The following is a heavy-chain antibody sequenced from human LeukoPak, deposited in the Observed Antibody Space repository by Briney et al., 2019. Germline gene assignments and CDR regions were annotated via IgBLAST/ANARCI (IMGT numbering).Heavy chain of an antibody. CDR3: AREWDVAGPDY. V-gene: IGHV4-34*01. CDR1: GGSFSGYY. Sequence: SETLSLTCAVYGGSFSGYYWSWIRQPPGKGLEWIGEINHSGSTNYNPSLKSRVTISVDTSKNQFSLKLSSVTAADTAVYYCAREWDVAGPDYWGQGTLVTVSS. J-gene: IGHJ4*02. CDR2: INHSGST. D-gene: IGHD6-19*01.